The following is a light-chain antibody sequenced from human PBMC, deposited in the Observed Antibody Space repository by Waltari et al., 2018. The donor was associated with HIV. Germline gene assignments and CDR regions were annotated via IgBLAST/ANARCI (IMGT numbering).Light chain of an antibody. CDR2: GVT. J-gene: IGLJ2*01. Sequence: QSALTQPDSVSGSPGQSLTISCTGTTRNIGFFNIVSWYRQYPGTAPHLIIYGVTSRPSGISSRFSCSKSGNTASLTISGLQVDDEADYYCNSYASDDTVVFGGGTKLTVL. CDR1: TRNIGFFNI. V-gene: IGLV2-14*01. CDR3: NSYASDDTVV.